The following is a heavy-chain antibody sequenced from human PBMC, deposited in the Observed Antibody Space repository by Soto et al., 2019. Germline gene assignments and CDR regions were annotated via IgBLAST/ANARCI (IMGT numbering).Heavy chain of an antibody. V-gene: IGHV1-18*01. CDR1: GYTFTSYG. CDR3: ARVVDNYYDSSGYYYHNWFDP. Sequence: QVQLVQSGAEVKKPGASVKVSCKASGYTFTSYGISWVRQAPGQGLEWMGWISAYNGNTNYAQKLQGRVTMTTDTSTRPAYMELRSLRSDDTAVYYCARVVDNYYDSSGYYYHNWFDPWGQGTLVTVSS. J-gene: IGHJ5*02. CDR2: ISAYNGNT. D-gene: IGHD3-22*01.